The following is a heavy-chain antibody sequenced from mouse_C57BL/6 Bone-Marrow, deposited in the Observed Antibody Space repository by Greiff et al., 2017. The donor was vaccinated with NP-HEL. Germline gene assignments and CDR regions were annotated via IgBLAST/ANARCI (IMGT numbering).Heavy chain of an antibody. CDR3: ARGQLGRDYYAMDY. J-gene: IGHJ4*01. D-gene: IGHD4-1*02. Sequence: EVKLMESGGGLVKPGGSLKLSCAASGFTFSSYAMSWVRQTPEKRLEWVATISDGGSYTSYPDNVKGRFTISRDNAKNNLYLQMSHLKSEDTAMYYCARGQLGRDYYAMDYWGQGTSVTVSS. CDR2: ISDGGSYT. CDR1: GFTFSSYA. V-gene: IGHV5-4*03.